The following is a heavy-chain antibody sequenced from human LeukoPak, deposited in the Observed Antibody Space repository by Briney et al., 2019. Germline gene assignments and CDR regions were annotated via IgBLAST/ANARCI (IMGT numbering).Heavy chain of an antibody. V-gene: IGHV3-23*01. CDR2: ISGSGGST. CDR3: AKGEADTAMVTQDY. D-gene: IGHD5-18*01. J-gene: IGHJ4*02. CDR1: GFTFSSYA. Sequence: PGXSLRLSCAASGFTFSSYAMSWVRQAPGKGLEWVSAISGSGGSTYYADSVKGRFTISRDNSKNTLYLQMNSLRAEDTAVYYCAKGEADTAMVTQDYWGQGTLVTVSS.